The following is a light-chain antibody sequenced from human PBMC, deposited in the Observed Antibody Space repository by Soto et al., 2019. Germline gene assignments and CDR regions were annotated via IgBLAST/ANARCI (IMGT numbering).Light chain of an antibody. CDR1: QSVSSN. J-gene: IGKJ4*01. Sequence: IVLTQSPATLSLSPGERATLSCWASQSVSSNLAWYQQKPGQAPRLLIYDVSTRATGIPTRFSGSGSGTEFTLTISSLQSEDFAAYYCQQYNNWPLTFGGGTKVDIK. CDR2: DVS. V-gene: IGKV3D-15*01. CDR3: QQYNNWPLT.